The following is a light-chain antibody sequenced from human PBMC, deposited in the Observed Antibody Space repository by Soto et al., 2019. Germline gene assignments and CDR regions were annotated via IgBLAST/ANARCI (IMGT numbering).Light chain of an antibody. J-gene: IGKJ4*01. CDR3: QQLSTYPST. Sequence: IQLTQSPSSLSASVLDIVTITCLASQGIGSYLAWYQQKPGEAPKLLIFAASTLQSGVPSRFSGSGSGTDFTLTISSLQAEDFATYYCQQLSTYPSTFGGGTKVDIK. CDR1: QGIGSY. V-gene: IGKV1-9*01. CDR2: AAS.